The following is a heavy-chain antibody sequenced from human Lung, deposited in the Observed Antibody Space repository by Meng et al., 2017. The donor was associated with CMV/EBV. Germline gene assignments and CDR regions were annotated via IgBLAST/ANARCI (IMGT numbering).Heavy chain of an antibody. CDR2: IYYSGST. J-gene: IGHJ6*01. Sequence: SETLSRNGKGAGGSISSYYWSWIRQPPGKGLEWIGYIYYSGSTNYNPSLKSRVTISVDTSKNQFSLKLSSVTAADTAVYYCARGGRSTYYDFWSGPYGMDVWGQGTTVTVSS. CDR1: GGSISSYY. D-gene: IGHD3-3*01. V-gene: IGHV4-59*01. CDR3: ARGGRSTYYDFWSGPYGMDV.